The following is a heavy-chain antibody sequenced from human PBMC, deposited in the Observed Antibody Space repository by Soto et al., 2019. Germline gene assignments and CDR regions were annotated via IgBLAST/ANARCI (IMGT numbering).Heavy chain of an antibody. Sequence: QVQLVQSGAEVKKPGASVKVSCKASGYTFTSYYMHWVRQAPGQGLEWMGIINPSGGSTSYAQKFQGGVTMTRDTSTSTVYMELSSLRSEDTAVYYCAGDFGVLRFLLWFFSGMDVWGQGTTVTVSS. CDR1: GYTFTSYY. J-gene: IGHJ6*02. V-gene: IGHV1-46*01. CDR2: INPSGGST. CDR3: AGDFGVLRFLLWFFSGMDV. D-gene: IGHD3-3*01.